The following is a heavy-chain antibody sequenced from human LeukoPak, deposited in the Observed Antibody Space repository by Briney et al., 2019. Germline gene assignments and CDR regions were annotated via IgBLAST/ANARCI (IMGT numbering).Heavy chain of an antibody. J-gene: IGHJ4*02. CDR1: GFTFSSYW. V-gene: IGHV3-7*01. Sequence: TGGSLRLSCAASGFTFSSYWMSWVRQAPGKGLEWVAKIRQDGSEKYYVDSVKGRVTISRDNAKNSLYLQMNSLRAEDTAVYYCARVGAYYMAYYDYWGQGTLVTVSS. CDR3: ARVGAYYMAYYDY. CDR2: IRQDGSEK. D-gene: IGHD3-10*01.